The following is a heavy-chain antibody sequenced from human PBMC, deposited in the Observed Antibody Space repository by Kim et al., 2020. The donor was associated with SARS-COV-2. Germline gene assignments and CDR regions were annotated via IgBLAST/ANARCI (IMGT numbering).Heavy chain of an antibody. V-gene: IGHV4-4*07. D-gene: IGHD3-16*02. CDR2: YTDGRP. J-gene: IGHJ4*02. CDR3: ASALGH. Sequence: YTDGRPNYNPSRRSRVTMSVDMSKNQYSLKLSSVTAADTAVYYCASALGHWGQGTLVTVSS.